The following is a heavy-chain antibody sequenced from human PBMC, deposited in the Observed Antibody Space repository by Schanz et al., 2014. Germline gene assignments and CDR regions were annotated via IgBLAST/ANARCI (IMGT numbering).Heavy chain of an antibody. CDR1: GFTFSASA. CDR2: VRTKDNHYAT. J-gene: IGHJ3*02. Sequence: EVHQVDSGGTLVQPGGSLRLSCVGSGFTFSASAIHWVRQASGKGLEWVGRVRTKDNHYATSYGASVSGRFTISRDDSKNTAYLQMNSLRTGDTAMYYCRIGEQLLYIPDGFDIWGQGIMVTVSS. CDR3: RIGEQLLYIPDGFDI. V-gene: IGHV3-73*01. D-gene: IGHD2-2*02.